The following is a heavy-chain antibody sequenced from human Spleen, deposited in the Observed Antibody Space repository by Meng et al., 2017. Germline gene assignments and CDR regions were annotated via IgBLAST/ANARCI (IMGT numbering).Heavy chain of an antibody. CDR1: GFTFSSYE. D-gene: IGHD4-17*01. V-gene: IGHV3-48*03. CDR2: ISSSGSTI. Sequence: GESLKISCAASGFTFSSYEMNWVRQAPGKGLEWVSYISSSGSTIYYADSVKGRFTISRDNAKNSLYLQMNSLRAEDTAVYYCARAVATVIPISYYYYGMDVWGQGTTVTVSS. CDR3: ARAVATVIPISYYYYGMDV. J-gene: IGHJ6*02.